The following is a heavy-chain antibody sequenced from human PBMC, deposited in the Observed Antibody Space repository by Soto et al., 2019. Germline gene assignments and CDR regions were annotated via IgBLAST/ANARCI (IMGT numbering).Heavy chain of an antibody. Sequence: QVQLVQSGAEVKKPGASVKVSCKASGYTFTSYGISWVRQAPGQGLEWMGWISAYNGNTNYAQKLQGRVTMTTDTTTSTAYIELRSLRTDDTAVYYGAGRCIAVAGTLVPWGQGSLVADSS. J-gene: IGHJ5*02. CDR1: GYTFTSYG. CDR3: AGRCIAVAGTLVP. D-gene: IGHD6-19*01. CDR2: ISAYNGNT. V-gene: IGHV1-18*01.